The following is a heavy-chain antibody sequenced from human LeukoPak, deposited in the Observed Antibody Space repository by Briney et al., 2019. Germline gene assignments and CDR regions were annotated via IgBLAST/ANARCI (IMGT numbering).Heavy chain of an antibody. CDR2: MNPNSGNR. J-gene: IGHJ6*03. CDR3: ARDFSSGWSDYYYYMDV. D-gene: IGHD6-19*01. Sequence: ASVKVSCKASGYTFTSYDINWVRQATGQGLEWMGWMNPNSGNRGYAQKFQGRVTMTRNTSISTAYMELSSLRSEDTAVYYCARDFSSGWSDYYYYMDVWGKGTTVTVSS. CDR1: GYTFTSYD. V-gene: IGHV1-8*01.